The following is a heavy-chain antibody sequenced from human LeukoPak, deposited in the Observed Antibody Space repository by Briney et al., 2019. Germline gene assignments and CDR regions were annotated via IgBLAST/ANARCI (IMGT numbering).Heavy chain of an antibody. CDR2: INAYNGNT. Sequence: ASVKVSCKTSGYTFTSYGISWVRQAPGQGLEWMGWINAYNGNTNYAQKLQGRVTMTTDTSTSTAYMELRSLKSDDTAVYYCARVGYDILTGYPWTYFDYWGQGTLVTVSS. CDR1: GYTFTSYG. D-gene: IGHD3-9*01. CDR3: ARVGYDILTGYPWTYFDY. V-gene: IGHV1-18*01. J-gene: IGHJ4*02.